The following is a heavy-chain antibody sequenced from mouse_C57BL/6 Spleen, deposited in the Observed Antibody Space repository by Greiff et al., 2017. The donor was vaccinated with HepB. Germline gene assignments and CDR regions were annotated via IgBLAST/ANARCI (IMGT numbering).Heavy chain of an antibody. J-gene: IGHJ2*01. D-gene: IGHD3-2*02. Sequence: QVQLQQPGAELVKPGASVKLSCKASGYTFTSYWMHWVKQRPGQGLEWIGMIHPNSGSTHYNEKFKRKATLTVDKSSSTAYMQLSSLTAEDSAVYYCARDSSGYVCYWGQGTTLTVSS. CDR1: GYTFTSYW. CDR2: IHPNSGST. CDR3: ARDSSGYVCY. V-gene: IGHV1-64*01.